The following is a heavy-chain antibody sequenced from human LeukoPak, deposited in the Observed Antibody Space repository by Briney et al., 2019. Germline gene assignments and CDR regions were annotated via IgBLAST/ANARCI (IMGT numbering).Heavy chain of an antibody. CDR3: AKNQNYYDSRGTHAFDI. D-gene: IGHD3-22*01. CDR1: GFTFSSYA. J-gene: IGHJ3*02. V-gene: IGHV3-30-3*02. Sequence: SGGSLRLSCAASGFTFSSYAMPWVRQAPGKGLEWVAVISYDGSNKYYADSVKGRFTISRDNSKNTLYLQMNSLRAEDTAVYYCAKNQNYYDSRGTHAFDIWGQGTMVTVSS. CDR2: ISYDGSNK.